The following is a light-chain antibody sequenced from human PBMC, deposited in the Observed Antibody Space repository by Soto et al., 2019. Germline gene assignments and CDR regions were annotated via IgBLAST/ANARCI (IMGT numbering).Light chain of an antibody. V-gene: IGLV2-14*01. Sequence: QSALTQPASVSGSPGQSITISCTGTNSDVGGFNYVSWYQQHPDKAPKLIIFEVTDRPSGVSNRFSGSKSGNTASLTISGLQSEDEAEYYCCSYARGRIWVFGGGTKLTVL. CDR3: CSYARGRIWV. CDR1: NSDVGGFNY. J-gene: IGLJ3*02. CDR2: EVT.